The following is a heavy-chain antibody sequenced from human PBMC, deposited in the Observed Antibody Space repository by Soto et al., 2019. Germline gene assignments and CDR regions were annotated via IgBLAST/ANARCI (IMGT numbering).Heavy chain of an antibody. V-gene: IGHV3-48*02. CDR2: ISDSGATK. J-gene: IGHJ6*02. CDR1: GFTFSNCG. Sequence: GGALRLSCAASGFTFSNCGMNWVRQTPGKGLEWVSYISDSGATKHYADSVKGRFTISRDNGKDSLYLQMNSLRDEDTAVYFCARCSRNSCYSYGVDVWGQGATVTVSS. CDR3: ARCSRNSCYSYGVDV. D-gene: IGHD2-15*01.